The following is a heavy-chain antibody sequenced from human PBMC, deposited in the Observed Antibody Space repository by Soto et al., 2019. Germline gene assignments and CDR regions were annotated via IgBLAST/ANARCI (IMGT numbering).Heavy chain of an antibody. CDR3: ARAPNTEYYDSSGYHY. J-gene: IGHJ4*02. CDR2: IYSGGST. D-gene: IGHD3-22*01. V-gene: IGHV3-53*01. CDR1: GFTVSSNY. Sequence: LRLSCAASGFTVSSNYMSWVRQAPGKGLEWVSVIYSGGSTYYADSVKGRFTISRDNSKNTLYLQMNSLRAEDTAVYYCARAPNTEYYDSSGYHYWGQGTLVTVSS.